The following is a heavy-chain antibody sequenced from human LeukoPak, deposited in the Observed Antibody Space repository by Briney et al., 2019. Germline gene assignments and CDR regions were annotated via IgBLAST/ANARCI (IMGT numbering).Heavy chain of an antibody. CDR3: VRDRGAYRPIDY. CDR2: ISYTGTYI. CDR1: AFSLNAYN. V-gene: IGHV3-21*04. Sequence: PGGSLRLSCAASAFSLNAYNMNWVRQAPGKGLEWVSSISYTGTYIYYADSVKGRFTISRDNAQNSLYLQMNSLRAEDTAIYYCVRDRGAYRPIDYWGQGTLVTVSS. J-gene: IGHJ4*02. D-gene: IGHD1-26*01.